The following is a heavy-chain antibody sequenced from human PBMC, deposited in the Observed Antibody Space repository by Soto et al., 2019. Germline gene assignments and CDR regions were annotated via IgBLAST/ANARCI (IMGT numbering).Heavy chain of an antibody. J-gene: IGHJ5*02. CDR3: ARLVGPTSSDNWFDP. CDR2: VSGYNGHT. V-gene: IGHV1-18*01. Sequence: QVHLVQSGAEVKKPGASVKVSCKASGYTFFSYGITWVRQAPGQGLEWMGWVSGYNGHTNYAQKFQGRVTMTRDISTTTAYMELRNLRSDDTAVYYCARLVGPTSSDNWFDPWGQGTLVTVSS. CDR1: GYTFFSYG. D-gene: IGHD1-26*01.